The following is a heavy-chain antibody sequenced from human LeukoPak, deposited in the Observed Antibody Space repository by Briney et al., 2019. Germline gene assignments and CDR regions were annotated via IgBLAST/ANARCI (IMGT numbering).Heavy chain of an antibody. CDR2: MNPNSGNT. CDR1: GYTFTSYD. Sequence: ASVKVSCKASGYTFTSYDINWVRQATGQGLEWMGWMNPNSGNTGHAQKFQGRVTIARNTSISTAYMELSSLRSEDTAVYYCARGHHSSGFFDYWGQGTLVTVSS. CDR3: ARGHHSSGFFDY. J-gene: IGHJ4*02. D-gene: IGHD3-22*01. V-gene: IGHV1-8*03.